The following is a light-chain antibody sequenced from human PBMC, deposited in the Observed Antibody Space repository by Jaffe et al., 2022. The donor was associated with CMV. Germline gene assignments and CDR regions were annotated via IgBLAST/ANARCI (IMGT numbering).Light chain of an antibody. CDR3: ATWDDSLNTYV. V-gene: IGLV1-44*01. CDR2: NNN. Sequence: QSVLTQPPSASGTPGQRVAISCSGSASNIGRNTVTWYQHLPGTAPKLLTYNNNQRPSAVPDRFSGSKSGTSASLAITGLHSEDEADYYCATWDDSLNTYVFGTGTKVTVL. CDR1: ASNIGRNT. J-gene: IGLJ1*01.